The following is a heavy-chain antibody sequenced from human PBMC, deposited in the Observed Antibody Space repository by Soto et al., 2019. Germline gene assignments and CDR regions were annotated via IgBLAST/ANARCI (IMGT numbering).Heavy chain of an antibody. CDR1: GFTFSSYA. D-gene: IGHD3-22*01. J-gene: IGHJ2*01. CDR2: VSGSGGTT. CDR3: AKDLAYFYDSSGYPDWYFDL. Sequence: EVQLLESGGDLVQPGRSQRPSCAASGFTFSSYAMSWVRQAPGKGLEWVSAVSGSGGTTYYADSVKGRFTISRDNSKNTLYLQMNSLRAEDTAVYYCAKDLAYFYDSSGYPDWYFDLWGRGTLVTVSS. V-gene: IGHV3-23*01.